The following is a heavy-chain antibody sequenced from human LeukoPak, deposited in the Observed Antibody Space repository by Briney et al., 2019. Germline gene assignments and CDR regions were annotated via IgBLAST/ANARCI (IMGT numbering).Heavy chain of an antibody. V-gene: IGHV4-59*10. CDR1: GGSFSGYY. J-gene: IGHJ4*02. CDR2: IYTSGST. CDR3: ARRDRANFDY. D-gene: IGHD5-24*01. Sequence: PSETLSLTCAVYGGSFSGYYWSWIRQPAGKGLEWIGRIYTSGSTNYNPSLKSRVTMSVDTSKNQFSLKLSSVTAADTAVYYCARRDRANFDYWGQGTLVTVSS.